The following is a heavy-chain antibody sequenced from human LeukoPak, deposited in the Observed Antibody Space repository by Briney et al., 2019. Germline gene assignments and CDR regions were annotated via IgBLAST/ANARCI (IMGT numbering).Heavy chain of an antibody. V-gene: IGHV3-23*01. Sequence: GGSLRLSCAASGLTFSNYALTWVRQAPGRGLEGVSSITGGGVGTSYADSVKGRFTVYRDNSKNTLYLQMNSLRAGDTAVYYCAKDPNGDYVGAFDSWGQGTLVTVSS. D-gene: IGHD4-17*01. J-gene: IGHJ3*01. CDR1: GLTFSNYA. CDR3: AKDPNGDYVGAFDS. CDR2: ITGGGVGT.